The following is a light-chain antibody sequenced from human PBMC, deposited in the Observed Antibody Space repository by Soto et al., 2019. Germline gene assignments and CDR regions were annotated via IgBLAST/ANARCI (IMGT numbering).Light chain of an antibody. V-gene: IGLV1-40*01. CDR1: SSNIGAGYD. CDR2: GNS. J-gene: IGLJ1*01. Sequence: QSVLTQPPSVSGAPGQRVTISCTGSSSNIGAGYDVHWYQQLPGTAPKLLIYGNSNRPSGVPDRFSGSKSGTSASLAITVLQADDEADYYCQSYDSSLSGYVFGTGTKVTVL. CDR3: QSYDSSLSGYV.